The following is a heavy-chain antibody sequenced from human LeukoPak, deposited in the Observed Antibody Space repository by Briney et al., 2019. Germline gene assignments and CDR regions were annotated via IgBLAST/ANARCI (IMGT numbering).Heavy chain of an antibody. J-gene: IGHJ6*03. CDR3: ARSYSSSWDYYYYYYMDV. Sequence: SETLSLTCAVYGGSFSGYYWSWIRQPPGKGLEWIGEINHSGSTNYNPSLKNRVTISVDTSKNQFSLKLSSVTAADTAVYYCARSYSSSWDYYYYYYMDVWGKGTTVTVSS. CDR2: INHSGST. CDR1: GGSFSGYY. D-gene: IGHD6-13*01. V-gene: IGHV4-34*01.